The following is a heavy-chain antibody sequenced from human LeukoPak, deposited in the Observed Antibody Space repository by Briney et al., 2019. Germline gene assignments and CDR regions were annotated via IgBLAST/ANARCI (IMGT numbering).Heavy chain of an antibody. D-gene: IGHD6-19*01. Sequence: GGSLRLSCAASGFTFSSYSMNWVRQAPGKGLEWVSSISSSSSYIYYADSVKGRFTISRDNAKNSLYLQMDSLRAEDTAVYYCAARRGGIAVAVIDYWGQGTMVTVSS. J-gene: IGHJ4*02. CDR2: ISSSSSYI. CDR1: GFTFSSYS. CDR3: AARRGGIAVAVIDY. V-gene: IGHV3-21*01.